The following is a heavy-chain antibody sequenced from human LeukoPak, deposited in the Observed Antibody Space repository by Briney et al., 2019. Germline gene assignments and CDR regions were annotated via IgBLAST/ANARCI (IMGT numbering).Heavy chain of an antibody. CDR2: IRDSGSST. Sequence: GGSLRLSCAASGFTFSSYAMSWVRQAPGKGLEWVSAIRDSGSSTHYADSVKGRFTISRDNSKNTLYLQMNSLRAEDTAVYYCAREDSGSYAIDHWGQGTLVTVSS. V-gene: IGHV3-23*01. D-gene: IGHD1-26*01. CDR1: GFTFSSYA. J-gene: IGHJ4*02. CDR3: AREDSGSYAIDH.